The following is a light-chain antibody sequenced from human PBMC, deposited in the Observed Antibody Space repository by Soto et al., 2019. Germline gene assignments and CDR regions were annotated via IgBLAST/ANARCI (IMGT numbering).Light chain of an antibody. CDR1: QSISTR. V-gene: IGKV1-5*03. Sequence: DIQMTQSPSTLSASVGDRVTITCRASQSISTRLAWYQQKPGRAPNLLIYKASDLKTGVPSSFSASGSGTEFTLSITTLQPDDFATYYCQHSGTFGQGTKVEIK. CDR3: QHSGT. CDR2: KAS. J-gene: IGKJ1*01.